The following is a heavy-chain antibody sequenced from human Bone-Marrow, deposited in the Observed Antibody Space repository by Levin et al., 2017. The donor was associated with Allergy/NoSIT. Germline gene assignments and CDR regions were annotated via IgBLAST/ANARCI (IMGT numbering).Heavy chain of an antibody. J-gene: IGHJ4*02. CDR1: GFTFNYYS. D-gene: IGHD6-6*01. V-gene: IGHV3-30*04. CDR2: ISNDGSNE. CDR3: ARGTIATRPRFDY. Sequence: PRASVKVSCVASGFTFNYYSMHWVRQAPGKGLEWVTVISNDGSNEDYADSVKGRFTISRDNSKNTLSLQMNSLRNEDTAVYYCARGTIATRPRFDYWGRGTLVTVSS.